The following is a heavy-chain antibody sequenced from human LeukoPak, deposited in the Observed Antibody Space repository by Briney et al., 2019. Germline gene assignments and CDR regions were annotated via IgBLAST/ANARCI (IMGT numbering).Heavy chain of an antibody. CDR1: GYTFTGYY. CDR2: INPNSGGT. CDR3: ARGDSNYDFWSGPPAVGDY. J-gene: IGHJ4*02. D-gene: IGHD3-3*01. Sequence: ASVKVSCKASGYTFTGYYMHWVRQAPGQGLEWMGWINPNSGGTNYAQKFQGRVTMTRDTSISTAYMELSRLRSDDTAVYYCARGDSNYDFWSGPPAVGDYWGQGTLVTVSS. V-gene: IGHV1-2*02.